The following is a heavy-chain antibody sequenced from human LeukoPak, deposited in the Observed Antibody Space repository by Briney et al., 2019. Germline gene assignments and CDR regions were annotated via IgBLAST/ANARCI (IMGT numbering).Heavy chain of an antibody. CDR3: VRGRDCSGSDCYSPAVGWFAP. J-gene: IGHJ5*02. Sequence: GASVKVSCKASGYTFTSYAISWVRQAPGQGLEWMGWISAYNGNTSYAQKLQARVTMTRDTSTTTAYVELRSLRFDDTAVYYCVRGRDCSGSDCYSPAVGWFAPWGQGTLVTVSS. V-gene: IGHV1-18*04. D-gene: IGHD2-15*01. CDR2: ISAYNGNT. CDR1: GYTFTSYA.